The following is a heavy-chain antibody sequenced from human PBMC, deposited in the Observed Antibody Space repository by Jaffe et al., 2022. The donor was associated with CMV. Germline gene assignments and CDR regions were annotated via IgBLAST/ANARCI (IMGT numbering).Heavy chain of an antibody. CDR1: GGSISSGGYY. V-gene: IGHV4-31*03. D-gene: IGHD3-9*01. CDR2: IYYSGST. J-gene: IGHJ3*02. Sequence: QVQLQESGPGLVKPSQTLSLTCTVSGGSISSGGYYWSWIRQHPGKGLEWIGYIYYSGSTYYNPSLKSRVTISVDTSKNQFSLKLSSVTAADTAVYYCARVQLRYFDWSNWGHAFDIWGQGTMVTVSS. CDR3: ARVQLRYFDWSNWGHAFDI.